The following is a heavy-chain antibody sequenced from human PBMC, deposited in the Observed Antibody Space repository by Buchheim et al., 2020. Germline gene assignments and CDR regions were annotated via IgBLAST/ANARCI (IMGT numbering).Heavy chain of an antibody. D-gene: IGHD6-6*01. J-gene: IGHJ5*02. CDR2: ISYDGSNK. CDR1: GFTFSSYA. CDR3: ATLEYSSSERLNWFDP. Sequence: QVQLVESGGGVVQPGRSLRLSCAASGFTFSSYAMHWVRQAPGKGLEWVAVISYDGSNKYYADSVKGRFTIPRDNSKHTLYLQMNSLRAEDTAVYYCATLEYSSSERLNWFDPWGQGTL. V-gene: IGHV3-30-3*01.